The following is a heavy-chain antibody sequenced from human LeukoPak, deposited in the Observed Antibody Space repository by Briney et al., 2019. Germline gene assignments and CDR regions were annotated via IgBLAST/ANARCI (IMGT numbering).Heavy chain of an antibody. CDR3: TRVIVASPHPNYFDY. D-gene: IGHD5-12*01. V-gene: IGHV3-73*01. CDR2: IRSKANSYAT. J-gene: IGHJ4*02. Sequence: GGSLRLSCAASGFTFSGSAMHWVRQASGKGLEWVGRIRSKANSYATAYAASVKGRFTISRDDSKNTAYPQMNSLKTEDTAVYYCTRVIVASPHPNYFDYWGQGTLVTVSS. CDR1: GFTFSGSA.